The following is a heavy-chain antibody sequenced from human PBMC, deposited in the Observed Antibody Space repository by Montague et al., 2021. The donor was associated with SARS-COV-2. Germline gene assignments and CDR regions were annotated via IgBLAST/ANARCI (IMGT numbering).Heavy chain of an antibody. CDR1: GFSLSTSGMC. CDR2: IDWDDDK. J-gene: IGHJ6*02. V-gene: IGHV2-70*11. Sequence: PALVKPTQTLTLTCTFSGFSLSTSGMCVSWIRQPPGKALEWLARIDWDDDKYYSTSLKTSLTISKDTSKNQVVLTMTNMDPVDTATYYCARRTYDILTGYDYGMDVWGQGTTVTVSS. D-gene: IGHD3-9*01. CDR3: ARRTYDILTGYDYGMDV.